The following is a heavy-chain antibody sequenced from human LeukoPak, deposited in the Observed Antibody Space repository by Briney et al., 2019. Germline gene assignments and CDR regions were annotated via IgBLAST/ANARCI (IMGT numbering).Heavy chain of an antibody. CDR2: ISGSGGST. V-gene: IGHV3-23*01. Sequence: GGSLRLSCAASGFTFSSYAMSWVRRAPGKGLEWVSAISGSGGSTYYADSVKGRFTISRDNSKNTLYLQMNSLRAEDTAVYYCAKVPSVGQGYFDYWGQGTLVTVSS. D-gene: IGHD1-26*01. CDR3: AKVPSVGQGYFDY. J-gene: IGHJ4*02. CDR1: GFTFSSYA.